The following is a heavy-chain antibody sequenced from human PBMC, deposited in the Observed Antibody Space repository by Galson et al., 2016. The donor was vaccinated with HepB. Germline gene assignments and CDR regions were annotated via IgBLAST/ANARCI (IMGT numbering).Heavy chain of an antibody. CDR2: MNPNSGNT. J-gene: IGHJ4*02. CDR3: ARGWMGRWVNIFNY. V-gene: IGHV1-8*02. Sequence: SVKVSCKASGYTFTSYDINWVRQATGQGLGWMGWMNPNSGNTGYAQKFQGRVTMTRNASVRTAYMELSSLRSEDTAVYYCARGWMGRWVNIFNYWGQGSLVTVSS. D-gene: IGHD5-24*01. CDR1: GYTFTSYD.